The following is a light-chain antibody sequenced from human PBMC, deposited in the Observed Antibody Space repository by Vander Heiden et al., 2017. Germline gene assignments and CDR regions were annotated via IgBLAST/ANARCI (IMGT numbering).Light chain of an antibody. CDR1: SSDVGGYNY. CDR3: SSYTSSSTYV. Sequence: QSALTQPASVSGPPAQSITNSGTGTSSDVGGYNYVSWYQQHPGKAPNLMIYDVSNRPSGVSNRFSGSKSGNTASLTISGLQAEDEADYYCSSYTSSSTYVFGTGTKVTVL. CDR2: DVS. V-gene: IGLV2-14*03. J-gene: IGLJ1*01.